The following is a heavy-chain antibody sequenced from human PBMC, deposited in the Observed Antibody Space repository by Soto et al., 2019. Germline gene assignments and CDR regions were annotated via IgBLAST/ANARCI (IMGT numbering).Heavy chain of an antibody. Sequence: QVQLVESGGGVVQPGRSLRLSCAASGFTFSSYGMHWVRQAPGKGLEWVAVIWYDGSNKYYADSVKGRFTISRDNSKNTLYLQMNSPRAEDTAVYYCARGSALLWFGELSYFDYWGQGTLVTVSS. CDR3: ARGSALLWFGELSYFDY. V-gene: IGHV3-33*01. CDR1: GFTFSSYG. D-gene: IGHD3-10*01. CDR2: IWYDGSNK. J-gene: IGHJ4*02.